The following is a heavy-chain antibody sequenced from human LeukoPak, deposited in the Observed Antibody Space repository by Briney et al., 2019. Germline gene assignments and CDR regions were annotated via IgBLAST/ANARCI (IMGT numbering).Heavy chain of an antibody. V-gene: IGHV3-23*01. CDR1: GYSFSSYA. CDR2: ISGSGVST. CDR3: ANRPLPYYYYMDV. J-gene: IGHJ6*03. Sequence: GGSLRLSCAASGYSFSSYAMSWVRQAPGKGLEWVSDISGSGVSTYYADSVKGRFIISRDNSKNTLYLQMHSLRAEDTAVYYCANRPLPYYYYMDVWGKGTTVTVSS.